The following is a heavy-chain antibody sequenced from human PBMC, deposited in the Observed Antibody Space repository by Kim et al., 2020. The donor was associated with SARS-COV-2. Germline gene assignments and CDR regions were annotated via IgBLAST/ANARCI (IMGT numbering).Heavy chain of an antibody. CDR1: GYTFTSYA. CDR2: INAGNGNT. J-gene: IGHJ4*02. V-gene: IGHV1-3*01. CDR3: ASGQQWLVHFDY. D-gene: IGHD6-19*01. Sequence: ASVKVSCKASGYTFTSYAMHWVRQAPGQRLEWMGWINAGNGNTKYSQKFQGRVTITRDTSASTAYMELSSLRSEDTAVYYCASGQQWLVHFDYWGQGTLVTVSS.